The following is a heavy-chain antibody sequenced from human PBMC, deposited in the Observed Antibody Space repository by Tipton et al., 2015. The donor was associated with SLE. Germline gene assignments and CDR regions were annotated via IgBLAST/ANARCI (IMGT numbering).Heavy chain of an antibody. CDR1: GYTFTTYP. CDR3: ARDGVITFGGDLTGSQNYYYGMDV. CDR2: INTYNGHT. J-gene: IGHJ6*02. V-gene: IGHV1-18*01. Sequence: QVQLVQSGSELKKPGASVKISCKASGYTFTTYPINWVRQAPGQGLEWMGWINTYNGHTNFAQKLQGRVTMTTDTSTSTAYMDLRSLRSDDTAVYYCARDGVITFGGDLTGSQNYYYGMDVWGQGTTVTVSS. D-gene: IGHD3-16*01.